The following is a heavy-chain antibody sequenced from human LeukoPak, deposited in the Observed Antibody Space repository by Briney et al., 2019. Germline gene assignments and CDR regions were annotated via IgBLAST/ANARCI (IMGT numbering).Heavy chain of an antibody. V-gene: IGHV4-34*01. CDR1: GGSFSGYY. CDR2: INHSGST. CDR3: ARGKLLWFGESRPRNWFDP. J-gene: IGHJ5*02. D-gene: IGHD3-10*01. Sequence: SETLSLTCAVYGGSFSGYYWSWLRQPPGKGLEWIGEINHSGSTNYNPSLKSRVTISVDTSKNQFSLKLSSVTAADTAVYYCARGKLLWFGESRPRNWFDPWGQGTLVTVSS.